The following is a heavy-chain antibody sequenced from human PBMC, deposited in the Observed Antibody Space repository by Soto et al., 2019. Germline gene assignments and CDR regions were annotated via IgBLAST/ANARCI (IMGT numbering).Heavy chain of an antibody. CDR1: GYTFTGYY. CDR2: INPNSGGT. D-gene: IGHD5-18*01. CDR3: ARGSARDTVPQVLDY. Sequence: ASVKVSCKASGYTFTGYYMHWVRQAPGQGLEWMGWINPNSGGTNYAQKFQGWVTMTRDTSISTAYMELSRLRSDDTAVYYCARGSARDTVPQVLDYSAQGSLVIGSS. V-gene: IGHV1-2*04. J-gene: IGHJ4*02.